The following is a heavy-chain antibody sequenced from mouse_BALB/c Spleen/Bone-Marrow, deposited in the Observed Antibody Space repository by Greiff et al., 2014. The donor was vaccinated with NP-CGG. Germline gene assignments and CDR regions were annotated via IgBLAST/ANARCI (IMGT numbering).Heavy chain of an antibody. Sequence: QVQLKDSGAELVRPGSSVKISCKASGYAFSSYWMNWVKQRPGQGLEWIGQIYPGDGDTNYNGKFKGKATLTADKSSSTAYMQLSILTSEDSAVYFCARGVPMDYWGQGTSVTVSS. V-gene: IGHV1-80*01. CDR3: ARGVPMDY. J-gene: IGHJ4*01. CDR1: GYAFSSYW. CDR2: IYPGDGDT.